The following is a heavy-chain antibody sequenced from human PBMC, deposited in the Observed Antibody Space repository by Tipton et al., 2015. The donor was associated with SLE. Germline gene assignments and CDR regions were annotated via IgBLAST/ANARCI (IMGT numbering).Heavy chain of an antibody. V-gene: IGHV4-39*01. CDR3: ARHQGYSSFGALGY. J-gene: IGHJ4*02. CDR1: GGSLSSSTYY. Sequence: TLSLTCTVSGGSLSSSTYYWGWIRQPPGKGLEWIGSIYYSGSTYYNPSLTSRVTISVDTSKNQFSLRLSSVTATDTAVYYCARHQGYSSFGALGYWGQGTLVTVSS. CDR2: IYYSGST. D-gene: IGHD6-6*01.